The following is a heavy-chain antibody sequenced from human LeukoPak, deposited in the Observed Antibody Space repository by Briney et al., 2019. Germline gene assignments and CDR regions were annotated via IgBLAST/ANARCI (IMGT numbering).Heavy chain of an antibody. CDR1: GGSISSGGYY. J-gene: IGHJ4*02. V-gene: IGHV4-31*03. D-gene: IGHD2-2*01. CDR2: IYYSGST. Sequence: SETLSLTCTVSGGSISSGGYYWSWLRRHPGTGLEWIGYIYYSGSTYYNPSLKSRVTISVDTSKNQFSLKLSSVTAADTAVYYCARTRRGYCSSTSCPYYFDYWGQGTLVTVSS. CDR3: ARTRRGYCSSTSCPYYFDY.